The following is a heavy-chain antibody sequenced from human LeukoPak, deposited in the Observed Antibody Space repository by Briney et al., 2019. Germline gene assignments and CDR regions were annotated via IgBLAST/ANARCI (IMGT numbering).Heavy chain of an antibody. CDR2: MNPNSGNT. CDR1: GYTFTSYD. CDR3: ARGHVIQLWDPYYYYGMDV. J-gene: IGHJ6*02. V-gene: IGHV1-8*01. Sequence: ASVKVSCKAPGYTFTSYDINWVRQATGQGLEWMGWMNPNSGNTGYAQKFQGTVTMTRNTSISTAYMELSSLRSEDTAVYYCARGHVIQLWDPYYYYGMDVWGQGTTVTVSS. D-gene: IGHD5-18*01.